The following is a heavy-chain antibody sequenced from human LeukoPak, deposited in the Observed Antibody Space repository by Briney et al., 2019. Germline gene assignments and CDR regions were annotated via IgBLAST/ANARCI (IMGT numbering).Heavy chain of an antibody. J-gene: IGHJ4*02. CDR1: GYTFTTYG. D-gene: IGHD6-19*01. Sequence: VASVKVSCKASGYTFTTYGISWVRQAPGQGLEWMGWMNPNSGDTHYAQNFQGRVTLTGDTSIDTAYMEVSSLTSDDTAVYYCARGTAVAGHDIWGQGALVTVSS. V-gene: IGHV1-2*02. CDR2: MNPNSGDT. CDR3: ARGTAVAGHDI.